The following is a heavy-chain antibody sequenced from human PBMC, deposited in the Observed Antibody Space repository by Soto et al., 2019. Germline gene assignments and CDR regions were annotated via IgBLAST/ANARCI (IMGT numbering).Heavy chain of an antibody. D-gene: IGHD3-16*01. V-gene: IGHV3-53*01. Sequence: EVQLVESGGGLIQPGGSLRLSCAASEFTVSSNHMSWVRQATGKGLEWVSVIYSGGSTYYADSVKGRFTISRDHSENTLYLQMNSLRAEDTAFYYCASQSTYTFDYWGQGTLVTVSS. CDR2: IYSGGST. J-gene: IGHJ4*02. CDR1: EFTVSSNH. CDR3: ASQSTYTFDY.